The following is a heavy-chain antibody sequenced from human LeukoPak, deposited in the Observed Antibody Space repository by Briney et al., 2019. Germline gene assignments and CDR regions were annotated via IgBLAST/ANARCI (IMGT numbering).Heavy chain of an antibody. CDR3: ARGGQLDFDY. J-gene: IGHJ4*02. CDR1: GYTFTGYY. D-gene: IGHD1-1*01. Sequence: ASVRVSCKASGYTFTGYYMHWVRQAPGQGLEWMEWINPNSGGTNYAQNFQPRVTMTRDTSISTAYMELSRLRSDDTAVYYCARGGQLDFDYWGQGTLVTLSS. V-gene: IGHV1-2*02. CDR2: INPNSGGT.